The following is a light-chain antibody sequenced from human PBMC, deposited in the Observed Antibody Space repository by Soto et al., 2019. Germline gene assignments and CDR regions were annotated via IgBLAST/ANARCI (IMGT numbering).Light chain of an antibody. V-gene: IGKV3-20*01. J-gene: IGKJ5*01. CDR3: QQYGSAPSIT. CDR1: QSVSSRY. CDR2: CAS. Sequence: IVFIHPRDPRSLYPGERATLYCRAIQSVSSRYLAWYQQKPGQAPRLLIYCASSRATGIPDRFSGSGSGTDFTLTIRSLEPEDFAMYYCQQYGSAPSITFCQGTGLEI.